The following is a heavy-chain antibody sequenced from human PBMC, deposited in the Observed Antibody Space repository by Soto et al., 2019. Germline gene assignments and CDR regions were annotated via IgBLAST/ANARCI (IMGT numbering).Heavy chain of an antibody. D-gene: IGHD6-13*01. V-gene: IGHV1-8*01. CDR1: GYTFTSYD. CDR2: MNPNSGNT. CDR3: ARVKGIAAGTTEAQRKGIDP. Sequence: ASVKVSCKASGYTFTSYDINWVRQATGQGLEWMGWMNPNSGNTGYAQRFQGRVTMTRNTSISTAYMELSSLRSEDTAVYYCARVKGIAAGTTEAQRKGIDPWGQGTLVTVSS. J-gene: IGHJ5*02.